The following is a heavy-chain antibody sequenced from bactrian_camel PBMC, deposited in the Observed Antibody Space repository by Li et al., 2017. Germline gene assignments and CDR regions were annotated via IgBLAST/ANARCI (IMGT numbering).Heavy chain of an antibody. J-gene: IGHJ4*01. Sequence: DVQLVESGGDSAQAGGSLRLSCELSGYTYSRYCLGWFRQAPGKGLEWVSAISWGGESTDYVDSVKGRFTISRDNAKNTVYLTMDSLKPEDTAVYYCATGQAIGAAYGGSWYGIDYWGQGTQVTVS. CDR3: ATGQAIGAAYGGSWYGIDY. V-gene: IGHV3S40*01. CDR2: ISWGGEST. CDR1: GYTYSRYC. D-gene: IGHD6*01.